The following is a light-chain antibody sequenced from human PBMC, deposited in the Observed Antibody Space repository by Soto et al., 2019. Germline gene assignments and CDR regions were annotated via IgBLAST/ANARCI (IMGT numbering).Light chain of an antibody. CDR1: QTISSW. V-gene: IGKV1-5*03. Sequence: DIQMTQSPSTLSGSVGDRVTITCRASQTISSWLAWYQQKPGKAPKLLIYKASTLKSGVPSRFSGSGSGTEFTLTISSLQPDDFETYYCQHYNSYSEAFGQGTKVEI. CDR2: KAS. J-gene: IGKJ1*01. CDR3: QHYNSYSEA.